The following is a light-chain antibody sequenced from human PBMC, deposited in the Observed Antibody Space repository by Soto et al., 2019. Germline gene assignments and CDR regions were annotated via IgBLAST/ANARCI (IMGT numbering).Light chain of an antibody. Sequence: QLTQSPSSLSASMGDRVTITCRASQGIINYLAWYQQKPGKTPKLLIYGASTLQGGVPSRFSGSGSGTQFALNVRSLQPDDLAPRCSQQLSVSPYTFGSAPKGAIK. CDR3: QQLSVSPYT. J-gene: IGKJ3*01. CDR2: GAS. V-gene: IGKV1-9*01. CDR1: QGIINY.